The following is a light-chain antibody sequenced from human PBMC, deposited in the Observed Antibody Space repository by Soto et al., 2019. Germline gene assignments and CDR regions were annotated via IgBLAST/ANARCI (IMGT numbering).Light chain of an antibody. V-gene: IGLV2-14*03. CDR2: DVS. J-gene: IGLJ3*02. CDR1: SSDVGGYNY. CDR3: SSYTSSSTWV. Sequence: QSALTQPASVSGSPGQSITISCTGTSSDVGGYNYVSWYQQHPGKAPKVMIHDVSNRPSGVSNRFSGSKSGNMASLTISGLQAEDEADYYCSSYTSSSTWVFGGGTKLTVL.